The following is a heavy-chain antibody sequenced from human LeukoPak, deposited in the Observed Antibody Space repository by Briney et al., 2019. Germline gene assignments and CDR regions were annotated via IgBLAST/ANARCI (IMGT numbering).Heavy chain of an antibody. CDR2: ISGSGGST. V-gene: IGHV3-23*01. D-gene: IGHD5-12*01. J-gene: IGHJ6*02. Sequence: GGSLRLSCAASGFTFSSYAMSWVRQAPGKGLEWVSAISGSGGSTYYADSVKGRFTISRDNSKNTLYLQMNSQRAEDTAVYYCATIPMGYSGYDDYYYYYGMDVWGQGTTVTVSS. CDR1: GFTFSSYA. CDR3: ATIPMGYSGYDDYYYYYGMDV.